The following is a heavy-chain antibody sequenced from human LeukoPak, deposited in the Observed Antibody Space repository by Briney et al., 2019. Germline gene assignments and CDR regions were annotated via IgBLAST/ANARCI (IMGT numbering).Heavy chain of an antibody. CDR2: ICSTSRCI. V-gene: IGHV3-21*01. CDR3: VRHGDTDSCLAN. J-gene: IGHJ4*02. D-gene: IGHD2-2*01. Sequence: GGSLRLSCAVSGLTFSSSWMDWVRQAPGKGLEWVSSICSTSRCIFYADSVKGRFTISRDNAKSSLYLQMNDLRAEDTAVYYCVRHGDTDSCLANWGQGTLVTVSS. CDR1: GLTFSSSW.